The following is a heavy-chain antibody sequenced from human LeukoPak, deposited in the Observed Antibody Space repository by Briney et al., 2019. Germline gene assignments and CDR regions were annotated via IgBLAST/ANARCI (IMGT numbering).Heavy chain of an antibody. V-gene: IGHV3-48*03. CDR3: ALAYCGDDCYGYYLDS. D-gene: IGHD2-21*02. CDR2: ITSSGSTI. J-gene: IGHJ4*02. Sequence: GGSLRLSCAASGFTFSSFEMNWVRQAPGKGLEWISYITSSGSTIYYADSVKGRFTISRDNAKNSLYLQMNSLGAEDTAVYYCALAYCGDDCYGYYLDSWGQGTPVTVSS. CDR1: GFTFSSFE.